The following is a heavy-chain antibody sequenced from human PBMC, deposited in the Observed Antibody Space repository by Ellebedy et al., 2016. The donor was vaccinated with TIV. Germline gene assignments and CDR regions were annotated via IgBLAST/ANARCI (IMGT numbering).Heavy chain of an antibody. J-gene: IGHJ4*02. CDR2: IYYSGST. D-gene: IGHD6-19*01. CDR3: ARVSSSGLDY. V-gene: IGHV4-59*01. Sequence: MPSETLSLTCTVSGGSISSYYWSWIRQPPGKGLEWIGYIYYSGSTNYNPSLKSRVTISVDTSKNQFSLKLSSVTAADMAVYYCARVSSSGLDYWGQGTLVTVSS. CDR1: GGSISSYY.